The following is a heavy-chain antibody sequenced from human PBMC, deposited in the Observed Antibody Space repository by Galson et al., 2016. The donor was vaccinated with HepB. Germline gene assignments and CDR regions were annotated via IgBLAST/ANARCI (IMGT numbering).Heavy chain of an antibody. CDR1: GYTFKNYG. Sequence: SVKVSCKASGYTFKNYGISWVRQAPGQGLEWMGWISVDNGDTVYARDFQGRVTMTTETSTSSVYMELKSLISDDTAWYFCSRVGGAMDVWGQGTTVTVSS. V-gene: IGHV1-18*01. CDR2: ISVDNGDT. CDR3: SRVGGAMDV. J-gene: IGHJ6*02. D-gene: IGHD3-16*01.